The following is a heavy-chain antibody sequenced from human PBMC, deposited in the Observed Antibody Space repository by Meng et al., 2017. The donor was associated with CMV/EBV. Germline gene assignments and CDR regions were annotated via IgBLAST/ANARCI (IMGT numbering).Heavy chain of an antibody. D-gene: IGHD2-21*01. CDR1: GFTFSDYY. V-gene: IGHV3-11*01. Sequence: GESLKISCAASGFTFSDYYMSWIRQAPGKGLEWVSYISSSGSTIYYADSVKGRFTISRDNAKNSLYLQMNSLRAEVTAVYYCARDRSQYCGGDCYYPYYYYGMDVWGQGTTVTVSS. J-gene: IGHJ6*02. CDR3: ARDRSQYCGGDCYYPYYYYGMDV. CDR2: ISSSGSTI.